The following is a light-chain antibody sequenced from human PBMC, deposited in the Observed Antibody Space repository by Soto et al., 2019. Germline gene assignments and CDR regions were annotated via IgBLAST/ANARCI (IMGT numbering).Light chain of an antibody. CDR1: QSISSW. CDR3: QQYNSYSPLT. CDR2: KAS. Sequence: DIQMTQSPSTLSASVGDRVTITCRASQSISSWLAWYQQKPGKAPKLLIYKASSLESGVPSRFSGSGSVTEFTLTISSQQPDDFATYYCQQYNSYSPLTFGGGTKVEIK. J-gene: IGKJ4*01. V-gene: IGKV1-5*03.